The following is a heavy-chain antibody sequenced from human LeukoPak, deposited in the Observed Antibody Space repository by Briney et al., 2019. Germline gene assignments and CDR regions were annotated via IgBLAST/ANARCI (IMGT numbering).Heavy chain of an antibody. D-gene: IGHD1-26*01. V-gene: IGHV4-34*01. Sequence: SETLSLTCAVYGVSFSGYYWSWIRQPPGKGLEWIGEINHSGSTNYNPSLKSRVTISVDTSKNQFSLKLSSVTAADTAVYYCVGGSGSYGDWGQGTLVTVSS. CDR1: GVSFSGYY. J-gene: IGHJ4*02. CDR3: VGGSGSYGD. CDR2: INHSGST.